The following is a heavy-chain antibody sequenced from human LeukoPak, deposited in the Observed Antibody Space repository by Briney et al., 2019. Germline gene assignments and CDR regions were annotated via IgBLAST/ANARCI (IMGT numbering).Heavy chain of an antibody. V-gene: IGHV1-2*02. CDR1: GYTFTGYY. J-gene: IGHJ4*02. Sequence: ASVKVSCKASGYTFTGYYMHWVRQAPGQGLEWMGWINPNSGGTNYAQKFQGRVTMTRDTSISTAYMELSRLRSDGTAVYYCARETEYSSSSDSHCFDYWGQRTLVTVST. CDR2: INPNSGGT. D-gene: IGHD6-6*01. CDR3: ARETEYSSSSDSHCFDY.